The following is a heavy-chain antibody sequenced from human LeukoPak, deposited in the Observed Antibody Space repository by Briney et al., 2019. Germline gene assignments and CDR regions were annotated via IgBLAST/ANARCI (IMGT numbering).Heavy chain of an antibody. CDR3: AREAHFCSGGSGSNY. J-gene: IGHJ4*02. V-gene: IGHV1-18*01. D-gene: IGHD2-15*01. CDR2: ISAYNGNT. Sequence: ASVKVSCKASGYTFTSYGISWVRQAPGQGLEWMGWISAYNGNTNYAQKLQGRVTMTTDTSTSTAYMELRSLRSDDTAVYYCAREAHFCSGGSGSNYWGQGTLVTVSS. CDR1: GYTFTSYG.